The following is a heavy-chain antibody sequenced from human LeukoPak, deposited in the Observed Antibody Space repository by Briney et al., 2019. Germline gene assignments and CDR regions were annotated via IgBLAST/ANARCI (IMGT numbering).Heavy chain of an antibody. Sequence: GESLKISCKGSGYSFTSYWIGWVRQMPGKGLEWMGIIYPGDSDTRYSPSFQGQVTISADKSISTAYLQWSSLKASDTAMYYCARPRWELQEQDAFDIWGQGTMVTVSS. CDR2: IYPGDSDT. D-gene: IGHD1-26*01. CDR1: GYSFTSYW. CDR3: ARPRWELQEQDAFDI. J-gene: IGHJ3*02. V-gene: IGHV5-51*01.